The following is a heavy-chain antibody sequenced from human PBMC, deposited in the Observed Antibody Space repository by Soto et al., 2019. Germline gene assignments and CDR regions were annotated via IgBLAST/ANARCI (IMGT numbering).Heavy chain of an antibody. J-gene: IGHJ6*02. CDR3: ARDLRDTILLWAYGMDV. CDR1: GGSISSSNW. V-gene: IGHV4-4*02. Sequence: QVQLQESGPGLVKPSGTLSLTCAVSGGSISSSNWWSWVRQPPGKGLEWIGEIYHSGSSNYNPSLRSRVTISVDKSKNQFSLKLSSVTAADTAVYYCARDLRDTILLWAYGMDVWGQGTTVTVSS. CDR2: IYHSGSS. D-gene: IGHD3-3*01.